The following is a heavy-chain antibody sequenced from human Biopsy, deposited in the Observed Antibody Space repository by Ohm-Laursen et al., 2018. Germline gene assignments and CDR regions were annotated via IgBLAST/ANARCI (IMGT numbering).Heavy chain of an antibody. Sequence: GTLSLTCRVSGVYISDYYWSWIRQPPGRGLEWVGSIYYSGSTNYNPSLKSRVTISADTSKSQLSLHLTSVTAADTAVYYCASRGLVMASDYYFDDWGQGTLVTVPS. CDR1: GVYISDYY. V-gene: IGHV4-59*08. CDR2: IYYSGST. J-gene: IGHJ4*02. CDR3: ASRGLVMASDYYFDD. D-gene: IGHD3/OR15-3a*01.